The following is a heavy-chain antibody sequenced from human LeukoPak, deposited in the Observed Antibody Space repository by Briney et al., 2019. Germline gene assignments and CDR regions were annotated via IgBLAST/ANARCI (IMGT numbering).Heavy chain of an antibody. D-gene: IGHD6-19*01. V-gene: IGHV3-48*03. CDR3: ASSASSGWDLFDY. CDR1: GRTLSSDE. Sequence: PGGSLRPACAATGRTLSSDEMYLLREAPGMKLKWVSYISSSGSTIYYADSVKGRFTISRDNAKNSLYLQMNSLRAEDTAVYYCASSASSGWDLFDYWGQVTLVTVSS. CDR2: ISSSGSTI. J-gene: IGHJ4*02.